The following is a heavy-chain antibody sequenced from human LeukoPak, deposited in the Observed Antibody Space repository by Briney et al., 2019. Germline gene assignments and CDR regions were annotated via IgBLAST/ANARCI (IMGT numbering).Heavy chain of an antibody. CDR2: INHGGGT. Sequence: PSQTLSLTCAVYGRSFSGYYWSWIRQPPGKGLEWIGEINHGGGTNYNPSLKSRVIISADTSKNQFSLKLSSVTAADTAVYYCARHGRRYTNRFYYYFYMDVWGKGTTVTVSS. V-gene: IGHV4-34*01. CDR1: GRSFSGYY. CDR3: ARHGRRYTNRFYYYFYMDV. D-gene: IGHD6-13*01. J-gene: IGHJ6*03.